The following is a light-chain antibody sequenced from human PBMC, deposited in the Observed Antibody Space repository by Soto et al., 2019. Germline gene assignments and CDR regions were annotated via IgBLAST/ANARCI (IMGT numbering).Light chain of an antibody. CDR3: QQYSSDST. CDR1: QNINNW. V-gene: IGKV1-5*03. J-gene: IGKJ1*01. CDR2: RAS. Sequence: DIQMTQSPSTLSASVGDRVTITCRASQNINNWLAWYQQKPGKAPKLLIYRASSLENGVPSRFSGRGSGTEFIFTITSLQPDDFATYYCQQYSSDSTFGQGIKVEVK.